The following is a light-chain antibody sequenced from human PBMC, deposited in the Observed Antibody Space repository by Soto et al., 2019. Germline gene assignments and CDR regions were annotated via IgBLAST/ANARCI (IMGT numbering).Light chain of an antibody. CDR2: RNN. CDR1: SSNIGSNY. CDR3: AAWDDSLSAPV. J-gene: IGLJ1*01. V-gene: IGLV1-47*01. Sequence: QSVLTQPPSASGTPGQRVTISCSGSSSNIGSNYVYWYQQLPGTAPNLLIYRNNQRPSGVPYRFSGSKSGTSASLAISGLRSEDEADYYCAAWDDSLSAPVFGTGTKLTVL.